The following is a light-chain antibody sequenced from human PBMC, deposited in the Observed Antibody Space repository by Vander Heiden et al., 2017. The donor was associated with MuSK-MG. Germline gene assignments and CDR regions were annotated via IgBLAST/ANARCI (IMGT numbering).Light chain of an antibody. V-gene: IGKV4-1*01. Sequence: IVMTQSPDSLAVSLGERATINCKSSQSVLYSSNNKNYLAWYQQKPGQPPKLLIYWASTREYGVPDRFSGSGSGTDFTLTISSLQAEDVAVYYCQQEDSTPFTFGHGTKVDIK. CDR3: QQEDSTPFT. CDR2: WAS. J-gene: IGKJ3*01. CDR1: QSVLYSSNNKNY.